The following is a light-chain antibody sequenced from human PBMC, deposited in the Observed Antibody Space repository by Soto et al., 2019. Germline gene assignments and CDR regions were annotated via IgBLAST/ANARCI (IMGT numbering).Light chain of an antibody. CDR2: DVN. J-gene: IGLJ1*01. CDR1: ASDIGGYTF. V-gene: IGLV2-8*01. CDR3: SAHGGTNHYV. Sequence: QSALTRPPSASGSPGQSVAISCTGTASDIGGYTFVSWYQQHPGKAPKLLIYDVNKRPSGVPDRFSGSKSGNTASLTVSGLQAEDEADYYCSAHGGTNHYVFCTGTKLTVL.